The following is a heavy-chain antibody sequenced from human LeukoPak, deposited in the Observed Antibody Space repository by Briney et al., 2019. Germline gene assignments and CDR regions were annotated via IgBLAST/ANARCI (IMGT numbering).Heavy chain of an antibody. Sequence: PGWSLPLSFPASLFIFIHYVLHWLRPAPSKGRAGVAVIWSDATNRFYATSVKGRFTISRDNFQNTVFLEMNSLRVEDTAIYYCARDAQRGFDYSNSLRYWGHGTLVTVSS. V-gene: IGHV3-30*12. D-gene: IGHD4-11*01. CDR1: LFIFIHYV. CDR2: IWSDATNR. CDR3: ARDAQRGFDYSNSLRY. J-gene: IGHJ4*01.